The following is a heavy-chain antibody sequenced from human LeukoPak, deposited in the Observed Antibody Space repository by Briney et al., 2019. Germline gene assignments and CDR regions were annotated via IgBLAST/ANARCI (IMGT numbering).Heavy chain of an antibody. CDR3: ARITPSSSGPDDY. D-gene: IGHD6-6*01. J-gene: IGHJ4*02. CDR1: GYTLTELS. CDR2: ISAYNGNT. Sequence: ASVKVSCKVSGYTLTELSMHWVRQAAGQGLEWMGWISAYNGNTNYAQRLQGRVTMTTDTSTSTAYMELRSLRSDDTAVYYCARITPSSSGPDDYWGQGTLVTVSS. V-gene: IGHV1-18*01.